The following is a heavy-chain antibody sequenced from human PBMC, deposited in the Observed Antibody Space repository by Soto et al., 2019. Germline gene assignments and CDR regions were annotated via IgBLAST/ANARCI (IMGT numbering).Heavy chain of an antibody. CDR3: AREEGDSSSWYFDY. D-gene: IGHD6-13*01. V-gene: IGHV3-30-3*01. Sequence: QVQLVESGGGVVQPGRSLRISCAASGFTFSSYAMHWVRQAPGKGLEWVAVISYDGSNKYYADSVKGRFTISRDTSKNTLYLQMNSLRAEDTAVYYCAREEGDSSSWYFDYWGQGTLVTVSS. J-gene: IGHJ4*02. CDR1: GFTFSSYA. CDR2: ISYDGSNK.